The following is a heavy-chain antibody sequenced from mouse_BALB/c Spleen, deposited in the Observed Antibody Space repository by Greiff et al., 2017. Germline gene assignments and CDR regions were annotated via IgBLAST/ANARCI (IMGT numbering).Heavy chain of an antibody. J-gene: IGHJ4*01. D-gene: IGHD1-1*01. CDR1: GYSITSDYV. CDR2: ISDSGST. Sequence: EVQLQESGPGLVEPSQSLSLTCTVTGYSITSDYVRKLIRQFPGNKLGWMGYISDSGSTNYNPSLKSRISITRDTTKNQFFLQLNSVTTEDTATYYCASLITTVVAYYAMDYWGQGTSVTVSS. V-gene: IGHV3-2*02. CDR3: ASLITTVVAYYAMDY.